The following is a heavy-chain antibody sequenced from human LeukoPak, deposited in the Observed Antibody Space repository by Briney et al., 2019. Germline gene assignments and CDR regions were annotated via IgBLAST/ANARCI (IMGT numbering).Heavy chain of an antibody. D-gene: IGHD6-19*01. V-gene: IGHV4-4*02. CDR3: ARGRQWLVPFVDY. CDR2: IYLYGTT. Sequence: SETLSLTCSVSIGSISSSKWWSWVRQSPVKGLEWIGEIYLYGTTDYNPSFTSRVTMSVDRSRNQFSLRLSSMTAADTAVYYCARGRQWLVPFVDYWGQGTLVTVSS. J-gene: IGHJ4*02. CDR1: IGSISSSKW.